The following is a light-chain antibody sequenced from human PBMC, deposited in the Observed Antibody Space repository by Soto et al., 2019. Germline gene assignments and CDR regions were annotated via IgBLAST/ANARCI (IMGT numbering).Light chain of an antibody. V-gene: IGKV3-20*01. CDR2: GAS. CDR1: QSVSSNN. Sequence: EIVLTQSPGTLSLSPGETATLSCRASQSVSSNNLAWYHQKPGQTPRLLIYGASSRATGIPDRFSGSGSGTDFTLTISSLQSEDFAVYYCQQSNNWPYTFGQGTKLEIK. J-gene: IGKJ2*01. CDR3: QQSNNWPYT.